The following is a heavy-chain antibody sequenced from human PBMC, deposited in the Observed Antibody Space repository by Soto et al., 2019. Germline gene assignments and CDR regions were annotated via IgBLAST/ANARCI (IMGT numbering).Heavy chain of an antibody. CDR2: ISGSGFKK. V-gene: IGHV3-23*01. D-gene: IGHD1-26*01. J-gene: IGHJ5*02. Sequence: GGSMRLSCAASGFRFENLGMSWVRQAPGKGLEWISSISGSGFKKYYADSVKGRFTISRDNSKSTVYLELNNLSAEDTAVYHCAKNQGVELVPLATVDCFDPWGQGSVVTVSS. CDR1: GFRFENLG. CDR3: AKNQGVELVPLATVDCFDP.